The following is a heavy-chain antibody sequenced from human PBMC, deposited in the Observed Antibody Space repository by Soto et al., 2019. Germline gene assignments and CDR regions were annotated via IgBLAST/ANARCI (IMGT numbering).Heavy chain of an antibody. Sequence: SETLSLTCTVSGGSISSYYWSWIRQPPGKGLEWIGYIYYSGSTNYNPSLKSRVTISVDTSKNQFSLKLSSVTAADTAVYYCARHGYDFWSGYTPMLWLDPWGQGTLVTVSS. D-gene: IGHD3-3*01. CDR1: GGSISSYY. CDR3: ARHGYDFWSGYTPMLWLDP. V-gene: IGHV4-59*08. CDR2: IYYSGST. J-gene: IGHJ5*02.